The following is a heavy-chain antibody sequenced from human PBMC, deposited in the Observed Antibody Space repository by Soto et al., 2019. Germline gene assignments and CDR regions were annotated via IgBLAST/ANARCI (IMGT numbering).Heavy chain of an antibody. J-gene: IGHJ6*02. D-gene: IGHD2-2*01. Sequence: PSETLSLTCTVSGGSISSYYWSWIRQPPGKGLEWIGYIYYSGSTNYNPSLKSRVTISVDTSKNQFSLKLSSVTAADTAVYYCARRRPGEYYYVMAVWGQGTTVTVSS. CDR2: IYYSGST. CDR3: ARRRPGEYYYVMAV. V-gene: IGHV4-59*01. CDR1: GGSISSYY.